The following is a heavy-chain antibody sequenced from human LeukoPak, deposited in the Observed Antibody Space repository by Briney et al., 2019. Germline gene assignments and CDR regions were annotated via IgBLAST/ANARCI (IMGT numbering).Heavy chain of an antibody. CDR1: GYSFTSYW. Sequence: GESLKISCKGSGYSFTSYWIGWVRQMAGKGVEWMGIIYPGDSDTRYSPSFQGQVTISADKSISTAYLQWSSLKASDTAMYYCARRVTMVRGVYYFDYWGQGTLVTVSS. J-gene: IGHJ4*02. D-gene: IGHD3-10*01. V-gene: IGHV5-51*01. CDR3: ARRVTMVRGVYYFDY. CDR2: IYPGDSDT.